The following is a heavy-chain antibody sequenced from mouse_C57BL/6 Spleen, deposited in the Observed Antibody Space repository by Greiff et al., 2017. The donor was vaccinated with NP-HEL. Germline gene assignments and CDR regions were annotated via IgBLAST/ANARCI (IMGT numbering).Heavy chain of an antibody. V-gene: IGHV1-81*01. J-gene: IGHJ1*03. Sequence: VQLQQSGAELARPGASVKLSCKASGYTFTSYGISWVKQRTGQGLEWIGEIYPRSGNTYYNEKFKGKATLTADKSSSTAYMELRSLTSEDSAVYFCARVYGSSYYWYFDVWGTGTTVTVSS. CDR3: ARVYGSSYYWYFDV. D-gene: IGHD1-1*01. CDR1: GYTFTSYG. CDR2: IYPRSGNT.